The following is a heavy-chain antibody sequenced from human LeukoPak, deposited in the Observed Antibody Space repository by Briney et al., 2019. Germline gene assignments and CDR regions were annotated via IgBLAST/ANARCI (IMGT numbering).Heavy chain of an antibody. Sequence: GGSLRLSCAASGFTFSSYAMSWVRQAPGKGLEWVSAISGSGGSTYYADSVKGRFTISRDNSKNTLYLQMNSLRAEDTAVYYCAKAGYSIQNYYYYYGMDVWGQGTTVTVSS. CDR1: GFTFSSYA. CDR3: AKAGYSIQNYYYYYGMDV. V-gene: IGHV3-23*01. J-gene: IGHJ6*02. D-gene: IGHD4-11*01. CDR2: ISGSGGST.